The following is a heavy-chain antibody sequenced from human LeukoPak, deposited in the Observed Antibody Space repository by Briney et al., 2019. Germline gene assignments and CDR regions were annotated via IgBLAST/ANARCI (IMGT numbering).Heavy chain of an antibody. CDR1: GFTFSSYS. Sequence: GGSLRLSCAASGFTFSSYSMNWVRQAPGKGLEWVSSISSSSSYIYYADSVKGRFTISRDNAKNSLYLQMNSLRAEDTAVYYCARDSSNDYIEDWFDPWGQGTPVTVSS. CDR2: ISSSSSYI. D-gene: IGHD4-11*01. CDR3: ARDSSNDYIEDWFDP. V-gene: IGHV3-21*01. J-gene: IGHJ5*02.